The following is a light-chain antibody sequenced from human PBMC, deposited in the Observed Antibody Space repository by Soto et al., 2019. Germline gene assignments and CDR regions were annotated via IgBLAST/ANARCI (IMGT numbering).Light chain of an antibody. J-gene: IGKJ4*01. CDR3: TDSYSTPLP. Sequence: MERTQFPDALAVSLDESATINCKSSQSVLYSSNNKNYLAWYQQKPRQPPKLLIYWASTRESGVPDRFSGSGSGTDFTLTINCLQAEDGAVYYCTDSYSTPLPFGGGTKVDIK. V-gene: IGKV4-1*01. CDR1: QSVLYSSNNKNY. CDR2: WAS.